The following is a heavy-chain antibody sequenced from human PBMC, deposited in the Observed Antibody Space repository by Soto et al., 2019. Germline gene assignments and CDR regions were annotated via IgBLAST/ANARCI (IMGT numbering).Heavy chain of an antibody. Sequence: SETLSLTCTVSGGSISSSSYYWGWIRQPPGKGLEWIGSIYYSGSTYYNPSLKSRVTISVDTSKNQFSLKLSSVTAADTAVYYCARRAVRGYSYGHFDYWGQGTLVTVSS. D-gene: IGHD5-18*01. CDR2: IYYSGST. CDR3: ARRAVRGYSYGHFDY. J-gene: IGHJ4*02. CDR1: GGSISSSSYY. V-gene: IGHV4-39*01.